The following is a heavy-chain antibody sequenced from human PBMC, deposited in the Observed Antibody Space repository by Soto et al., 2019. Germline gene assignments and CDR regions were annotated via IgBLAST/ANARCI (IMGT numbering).Heavy chain of an antibody. CDR1: GDSVSSNSAA. V-gene: IGHV6-1*01. CDR2: TYYRSKWYN. CDR3: ARDDDIIGSGWYNWFDP. Sequence: SQTLSLTCAISGDSVSSNSAAWNWIRQSPSRGLEWLGRTYYRSKWYNDYAVSVKSRITINPDTSKNQFSLQLNSVTPEDTAVYDCARDDDIIGSGWYNWFDPWGQGTLVTVSS. J-gene: IGHJ5*02. D-gene: IGHD6-19*01.